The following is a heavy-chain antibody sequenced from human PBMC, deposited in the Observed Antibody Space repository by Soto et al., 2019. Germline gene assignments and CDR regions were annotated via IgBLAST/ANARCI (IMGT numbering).Heavy chain of an antibody. CDR1: GGSISSSSYY. V-gene: IGHV4-39*01. J-gene: IGHJ4*02. CDR2: IYYSGST. CDR3: ASSIPMTYYDILTGYYSRETFDY. Sequence: SETLSLTCTVSGGSISSSSYYWGWIRQPPGKGLEWIGSIYYSGSTYYNPSLKSRVTISVDTSKNQFSLKLSSVTAADTAVYYCASSIPMTYYDILTGYYSRETFDYWGQGTLVTVS. D-gene: IGHD3-9*01.